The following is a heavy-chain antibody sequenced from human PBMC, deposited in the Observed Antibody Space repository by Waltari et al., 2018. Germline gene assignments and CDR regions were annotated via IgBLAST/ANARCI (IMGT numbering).Heavy chain of an antibody. Sequence: EVQLLESGGGLVQPGGSLRLSCAASGFTFSSYAMSWVRQAPGKGLEWVSAISGSGGSTYYADSVKGRFTISRDNSKNTLYLQMNSLRAEDTAVYYCAKVAITMIVVVIGDAFDIWGQGTMVTVSS. CDR1: GFTFSSYA. CDR2: ISGSGGST. V-gene: IGHV3-23*01. D-gene: IGHD3-22*01. J-gene: IGHJ3*02. CDR3: AKVAITMIVVVIGDAFDI.